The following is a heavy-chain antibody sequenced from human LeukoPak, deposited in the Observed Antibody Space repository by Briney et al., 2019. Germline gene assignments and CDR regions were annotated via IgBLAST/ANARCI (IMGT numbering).Heavy chain of an antibody. CDR2: IIPRFGTT. D-gene: IGHD3-3*01. Sequence: SVKVSCKASGGTLSDYAISWVRQAPGQGLEWMGGIIPRFGTTNYAQRFQGRVTITADESSSTVYMEPNSLRSEDTAVFYCARHAYYDFWSGAKFDSWGQGILVTVSS. J-gene: IGHJ4*02. CDR3: ARHAYYDFWSGAKFDS. V-gene: IGHV1-69*13. CDR1: GGTLSDYA.